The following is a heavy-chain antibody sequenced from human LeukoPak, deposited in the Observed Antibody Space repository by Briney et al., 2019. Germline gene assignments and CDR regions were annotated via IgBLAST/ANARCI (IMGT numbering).Heavy chain of an antibody. Sequence: GGSLRLSCAASGFTFSSYAMSWLRQAPGKGLEWVSAISGSGGSTYYADSVKGRFTISRDNSKNTLYLQMNSLRAEDTAVYYCAKTGDRRDYDFWSGYYGYWGQGTLVTVSS. CDR3: AKTGDRRDYDFWSGYYGY. CDR1: GFTFSSYA. CDR2: ISGSGGST. D-gene: IGHD3-3*01. V-gene: IGHV3-23*01. J-gene: IGHJ4*02.